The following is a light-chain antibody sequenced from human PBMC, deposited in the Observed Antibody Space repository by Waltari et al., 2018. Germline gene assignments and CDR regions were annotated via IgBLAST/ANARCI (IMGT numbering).Light chain of an antibody. CDR2: KDT. CDR1: TLSKQY. V-gene: IGLV3-25*01. J-gene: IGLJ3*02. Sequence: SDELIQSPSVSVSPGQTARITCFGDTLSKQYAYWYQQKAGQAPVVVIYKDTERPSGIPERFSGSSSGTTVTLTISGVQAEDEADYYCQSADASDTSWVSGGGTKLTVL. CDR3: QSADASDTSWV.